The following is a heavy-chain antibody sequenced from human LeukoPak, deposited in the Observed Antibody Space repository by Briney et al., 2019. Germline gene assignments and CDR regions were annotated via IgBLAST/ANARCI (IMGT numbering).Heavy chain of an antibody. D-gene: IGHD3-22*01. V-gene: IGHV1-8*03. J-gene: IGHJ3*02. CDR3: ARAEYYDSRGAFDI. CDR1: GYTFTSYD. Sequence: ASVKVSCKASGYTFTSYDINWVRQATGQGLEWMGWMNPNSGNKGYAQKFLGRVTITRNTSISTAYMELGSLRSEDTAVYYCARAEYYDSRGAFDIWGQGTMVTVSS. CDR2: MNPNSGNK.